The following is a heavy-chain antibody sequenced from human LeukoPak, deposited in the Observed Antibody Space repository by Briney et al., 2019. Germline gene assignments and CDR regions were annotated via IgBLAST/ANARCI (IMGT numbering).Heavy chain of an antibody. CDR1: GGSFSGYY. D-gene: IGHD3-22*01. V-gene: IGHV4-34*01. CDR2: INHSGST. Sequence: SETLSLTCAVYGGSFSGYYWSWIRQPPGKGLEWIGEINHSGSTNYNPSLKSRVTISVDTSKNQFSLTLSSVPAADTAVYYCARGGAINGYYHPTTNFDYWGQGTLVTVSS. J-gene: IGHJ4*02. CDR3: ARGGAINGYYHPTTNFDY.